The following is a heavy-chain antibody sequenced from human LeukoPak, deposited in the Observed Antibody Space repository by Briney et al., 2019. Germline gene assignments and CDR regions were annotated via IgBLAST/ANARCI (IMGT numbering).Heavy chain of an antibody. Sequence: GGSLRLSCAASGFTFSSYAMHWVRQAPGKGLEYVSAISSNGGSTYYANSVKGRFTISRDNSKNTLYLQMGSLRAEDMAVYYCARDGGTVYYYYYMDVWGKGTTVTISS. CDR2: ISSNGGST. CDR1: GFTFSSYA. V-gene: IGHV3-64*01. J-gene: IGHJ6*03. CDR3: ARDGGTVYYYYYMDV. D-gene: IGHD3-16*01.